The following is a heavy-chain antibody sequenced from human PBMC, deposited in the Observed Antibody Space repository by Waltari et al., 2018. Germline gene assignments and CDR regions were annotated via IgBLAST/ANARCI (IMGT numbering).Heavy chain of an antibody. Sequence: EVQLVESGGGLIQPGGSLRLSCAASGFTVSSNYMSWVRQAPGKGLEWVSVIYSGGSTYYADSGKGRFTISRDNSKNTLYLQMNSLRAEDTAVYYCARDRIVGYCSGGSCRWGYFDLWGRGTLVTVSS. V-gene: IGHV3-53*01. J-gene: IGHJ2*01. D-gene: IGHD2-15*01. CDR2: IYSGGST. CDR1: GFTVSSNY. CDR3: ARDRIVGYCSGGSCRWGYFDL.